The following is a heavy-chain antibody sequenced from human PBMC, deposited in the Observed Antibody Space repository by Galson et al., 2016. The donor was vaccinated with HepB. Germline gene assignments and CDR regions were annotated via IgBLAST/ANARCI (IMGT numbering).Heavy chain of an antibody. V-gene: IGHV5-10-1*01. Sequence: QSGAEVKKPGESLRISCKGSGYSFTSYWISWVRQMPGKGLEWMGRIDPSDSYTNYSPSFQGHVTISADKSISTAYLQWSSLKASDTAMYYCARHNGAYGSGSFSHLYQHNGLDVWGLGTTVTVSS. CDR1: GYSFTSYW. J-gene: IGHJ6*02. D-gene: IGHD3-10*01. CDR3: ARHNGAYGSGSFSHLYQHNGLDV. CDR2: IDPSDSYT.